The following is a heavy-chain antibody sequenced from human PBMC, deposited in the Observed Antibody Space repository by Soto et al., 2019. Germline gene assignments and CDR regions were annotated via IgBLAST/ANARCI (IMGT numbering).Heavy chain of an antibody. J-gene: IGHJ6*02. CDR3: ATMYLPYPDRKDYGMAV. V-gene: IGHV3-30-3*01. CDR2: ISYDGSNK. D-gene: IGHD3-10*02. CDR1: GFTFSSYA. Sequence: QPGGSLRLSCAASGFTFSSYAMHWVRQAPGKGLEWVAVISYDGSNKYYADSVKGRFTISRDNSKNTLYLQMNSLRAEDTAVYYCATMYLPYPDRKDYGMAVWGQGITVTVSS.